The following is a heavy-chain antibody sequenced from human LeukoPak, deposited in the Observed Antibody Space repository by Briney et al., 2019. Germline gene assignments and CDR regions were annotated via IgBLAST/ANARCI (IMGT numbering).Heavy chain of an antibody. CDR3: ARGTESSGYYSTGY. D-gene: IGHD3-22*01. CDR1: GYTFTSYA. Sequence: ASVKVSCTASGYTFTSYAMHWVRQAPGQRLEWMGWINAGNGNTKYSQKFQGRVTITRDTSASTAYMELSSLRSEDTAVYYCARGTESSGYYSTGYWGQGTLVTVSS. V-gene: IGHV1-3*01. CDR2: INAGNGNT. J-gene: IGHJ4*02.